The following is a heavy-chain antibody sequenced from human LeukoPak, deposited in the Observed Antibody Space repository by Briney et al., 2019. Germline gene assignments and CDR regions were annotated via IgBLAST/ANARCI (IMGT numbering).Heavy chain of an antibody. D-gene: IGHD1-1*01. CDR2: ISWNSGSI. Sequence: SLRLSCAASGFTFDDYAMHWVRQAPGKGLEWVSGISWNSGSIGYADSVKGRFTISRDNAKNSLYLQMNSLRAEDTALYYCAKDGETGTSSHWGQGTLVTVSS. CDR3: AKDGETGTSSH. V-gene: IGHV3-9*01. J-gene: IGHJ4*02. CDR1: GFTFDDYA.